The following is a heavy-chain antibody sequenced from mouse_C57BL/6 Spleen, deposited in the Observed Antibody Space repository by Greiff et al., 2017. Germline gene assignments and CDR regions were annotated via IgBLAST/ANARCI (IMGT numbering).Heavy chain of an antibody. V-gene: IGHV1-72*01. J-gene: IGHJ1*03. CDR2: IDPNSGGT. Sequence: QVQLQQSGAELVKPGASVKLSCKASGYTFTSYWMHWVKQRPGRGLEWIGRIDPNSGGTKYNEKFKSKATLTVDKPSSTAYMQLSRLTSEDSAVYYCASISMITTPYWYFDVWGTGTTVTVSS. CDR1: GYTFTSYW. CDR3: ASISMITTPYWYFDV. D-gene: IGHD2-4*01.